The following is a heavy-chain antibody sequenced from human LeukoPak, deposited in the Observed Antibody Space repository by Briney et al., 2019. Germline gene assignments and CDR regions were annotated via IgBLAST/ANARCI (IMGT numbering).Heavy chain of an antibody. CDR3: ARHGGGGYSYGFFDY. D-gene: IGHD5-18*01. J-gene: IGHJ4*02. CDR1: GGSISSYY. CDR2: IYYSGST. V-gene: IGHV4-59*08. Sequence: SETLSLTCTVSGGSISSYYCSWIRQPPGEGLEWIGYIYYSGSTNYNPSLKSRVTISVDTSKNQFSLKLSSVTAADTAVYYCARHGGGGYSYGFFDYWGQGTLVTVSS.